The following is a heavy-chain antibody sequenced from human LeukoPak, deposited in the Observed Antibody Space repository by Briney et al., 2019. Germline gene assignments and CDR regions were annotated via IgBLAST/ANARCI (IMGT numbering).Heavy chain of an antibody. CDR1: GYSIRSGFY. J-gene: IGHJ4*02. Sequence: SETLSLTCTVSGYSIRSGFYWAWIRQPPGKGLEWIGSIYYSGSTYYNPSLKSRVTISVDTSKNQFSLKLSSVTAADTAVYYCARPEGSGSSYYFDYWGQGTLVTVSS. CDR3: ARPEGSGSSYYFDY. D-gene: IGHD3-10*01. CDR2: IYYSGST. V-gene: IGHV4-38-2*02.